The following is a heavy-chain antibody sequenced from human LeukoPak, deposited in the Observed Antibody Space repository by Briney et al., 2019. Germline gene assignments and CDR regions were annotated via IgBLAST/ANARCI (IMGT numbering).Heavy chain of an antibody. J-gene: IGHJ4*02. CDR1: GFTFSSYA. CDR2: LTGDGNT. CDR3: AKVKWKLIGYFDY. Sequence: GGSLRLSCAASGFTFSSYAMSWVRQAPGKGLEWVSVLTGDGNTYYADSVKGRFTNSRDDSKNTLFLQMNSLRAEDTAVYFCAKVKWKLIGYFDYWGQGTLVTVSS. D-gene: IGHD1-20*01. V-gene: IGHV3-23*01.